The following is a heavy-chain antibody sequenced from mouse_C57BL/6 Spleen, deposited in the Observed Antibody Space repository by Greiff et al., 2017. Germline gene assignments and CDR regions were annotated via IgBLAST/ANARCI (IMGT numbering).Heavy chain of an antibody. CDR1: GYTFTSYW. V-gene: IGHV1-64*01. J-gene: IGHJ4*01. CDR2: IHPNSGST. D-gene: IGHD1-1*01. Sequence: VKLQQPGAELVKPGASVKLSCKASGYTFTSYWMHWVKQRPGQGLEWIGMIHPNSGSTNYNEKFKGKATLTVGKSSSTAYMQLSSLTSEDSAVYYCARSTVSMDYWGQGTSVTVSS. CDR3: ARSTVSMDY.